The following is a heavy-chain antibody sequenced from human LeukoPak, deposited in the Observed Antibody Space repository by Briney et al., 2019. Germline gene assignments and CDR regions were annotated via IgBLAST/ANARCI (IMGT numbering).Heavy chain of an antibody. CDR3: ARGVSMIVVVIHDWYFDL. V-gene: IGHV4-39*01. J-gene: IGHJ2*01. CDR2: IYYSGRT. D-gene: IGHD3-22*01. Sequence: SETLSLTCTVSGGSISSSSYYWGWIRQPPGTGLEWIGSIYYSGRTYYNPSLKSRVTISVDTSKNQFSLKLSSVTATDTAVYYCARGVSMIVVVIHDWYFDLWGRGTLVTVSS. CDR1: GGSISSSSYY.